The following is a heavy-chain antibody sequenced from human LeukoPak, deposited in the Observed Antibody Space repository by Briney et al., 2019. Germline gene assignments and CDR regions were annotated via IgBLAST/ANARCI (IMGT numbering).Heavy chain of an antibody. J-gene: IGHJ3*02. CDR2: ISRGGDST. CDR1: GFTFNDYA. D-gene: IGHD3-3*01. CDR3: VKDRPDYDFWTGYYDPHAFDI. V-gene: IGHV3-43*02. Sequence: GGSLRLSCAASGFTFNDYAIHWVRQAPRKGLEWVSLISRGGDSTYYADSVKGRFTISRDNSKNSLYLQMNSLSTEDTAFYYCVKDRPDYDFWTGYYDPHAFDIWGRGAIVADSS.